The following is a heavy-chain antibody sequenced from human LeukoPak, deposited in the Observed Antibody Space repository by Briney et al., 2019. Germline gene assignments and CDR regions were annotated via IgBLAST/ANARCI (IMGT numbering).Heavy chain of an antibody. D-gene: IGHD3-3*01. CDR2: ISGSGGST. J-gene: IGHJ4*02. CDR3: ANHYDFWSGKPFDY. Sequence: PGGSLRLSCAASGFTFSSYAMSWVRQAPGKGLEWVSAISGSGGSTYYADSVKGRFTISRDNSKNTLYLQMNSLRAEDTAVYNCANHYDFWSGKPFDYWGQGTLVTVSS. V-gene: IGHV3-23*01. CDR1: GFTFSSYA.